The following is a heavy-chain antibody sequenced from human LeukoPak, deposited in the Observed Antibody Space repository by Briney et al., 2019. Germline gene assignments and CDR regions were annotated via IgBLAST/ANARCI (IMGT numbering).Heavy chain of an antibody. Sequence: PSETLSLTCTVSAGSISTPYWHWVRQSPGKRLEWIGFVFYGGITNYNPSLKSRVTIPLDTSKNQFSLKLTSVAAADTAVYYCASGTVFGVITPQYFHYWGQGTRVTVSS. CDR2: VFYGGIT. CDR1: AGSISTPY. V-gene: IGHV4-59*11. CDR3: ASGTVFGVITPQYFHY. J-gene: IGHJ4*02. D-gene: IGHD3-3*01.